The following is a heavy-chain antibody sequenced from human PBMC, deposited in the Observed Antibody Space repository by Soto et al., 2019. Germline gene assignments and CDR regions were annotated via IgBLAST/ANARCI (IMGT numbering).Heavy chain of an antibody. CDR3: AKDDVEMATPPGY. Sequence: VGSLRLSCAASGFTFSSYGMHWVRQAPGKGLEWVAVISYDGSNKYYADSVKGRFTISRDNSKNTLYLQMNSLRAEDAAVYYCAKDDVEMATPPGYWGQGTLVTVSS. J-gene: IGHJ4*02. D-gene: IGHD1-1*01. CDR1: GFTFSSYG. CDR2: ISYDGSNK. V-gene: IGHV3-30*18.